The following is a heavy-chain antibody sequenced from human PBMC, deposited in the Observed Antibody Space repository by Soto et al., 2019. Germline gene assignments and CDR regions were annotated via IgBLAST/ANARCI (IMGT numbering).Heavy chain of an antibody. D-gene: IGHD6-19*01. CDR1: GYPFTTYD. CDR2: INLNSGHT. J-gene: IGHJ4*02. CDR3: ARGGGWRDY. Sequence: QVQLVRSGAEVKKPGASVKVSCKTSGYPFTTYDISRVRQAAGQGLEWMGWINLNSGHTDYAQRFQGRVTMTRNNSLSTAYMELTSLSSEVTAVYYCARGGGWRDYWGQGTLVTVSS. V-gene: IGHV1-8*01.